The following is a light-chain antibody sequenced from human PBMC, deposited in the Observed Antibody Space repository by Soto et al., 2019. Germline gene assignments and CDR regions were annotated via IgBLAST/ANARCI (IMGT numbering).Light chain of an antibody. Sequence: EIVLTQSPGTPSLSPGERASLSCRASQSLTSSYLAWYQQKPGQAPRLLIYGASSRATGIPDRFSGCGSGTDFTLTISRLEPEDFAVYYCHQCYSSRTFGQGTKVDIK. CDR2: GAS. CDR3: HQCYSSRT. CDR1: QSLTSSY. J-gene: IGKJ1*01. V-gene: IGKV3-20*01.